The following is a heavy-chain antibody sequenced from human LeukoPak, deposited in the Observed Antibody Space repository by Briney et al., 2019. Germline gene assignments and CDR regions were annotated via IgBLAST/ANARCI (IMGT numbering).Heavy chain of an antibody. J-gene: IGHJ4*02. Sequence: PSETLSLTCAVYGGSFSGYYWSWIRQPPGKGLEWIGEINHSGSTNYNPSLKSRVTISADTSKNQFSLKLSSVTAADTAVYYCAQSGLYCGGDCYYDYWGQGTLVTVSS. CDR1: GGSFSGYY. CDR2: INHSGST. V-gene: IGHV4-34*01. CDR3: AQSGLYCGGDCYYDY. D-gene: IGHD2-21*02.